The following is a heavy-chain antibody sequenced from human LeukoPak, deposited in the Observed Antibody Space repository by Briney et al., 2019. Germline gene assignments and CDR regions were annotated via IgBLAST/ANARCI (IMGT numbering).Heavy chain of an antibody. D-gene: IGHD3-10*01. CDR1: GGSISSYY. Sequence: PSETLPLTCTVSGGSISSYYWSWIRQPPGKGLEWIGYIYYSGSTNYDPSLKSRVTISVDTSKNQFSLKLSSATAADTAVYYCARAPTYYYGSGSYGQFNYWGQGTLVTVSS. CDR2: IYYSGST. CDR3: ARAPTYYYGSGSYGQFNY. J-gene: IGHJ4*02. V-gene: IGHV4-59*01.